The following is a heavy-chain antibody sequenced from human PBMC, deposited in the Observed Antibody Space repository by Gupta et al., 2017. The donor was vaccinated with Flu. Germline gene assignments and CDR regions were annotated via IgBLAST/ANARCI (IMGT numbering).Heavy chain of an antibody. V-gene: IGHV3-33*06. CDR3: AKGYQVVDY. D-gene: IGHD2-2*01. Sequence: QVQLVESGGGVVQPGRSLRLSCAASGFTFSNFGMHWARQAPGKGLEWVALIWYDGSNKYYADYVKGRFTISRDNSKNTLYLQMNSLRAEDTAVYYCAKGYQVVDYWGQGTLVTVSS. CDR2: IWYDGSNK. CDR1: GFTFSNFG. J-gene: IGHJ4*02.